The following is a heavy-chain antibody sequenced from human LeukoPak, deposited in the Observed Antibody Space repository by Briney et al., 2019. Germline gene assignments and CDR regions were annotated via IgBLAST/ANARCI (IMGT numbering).Heavy chain of an antibody. CDR2: INHSGST. CDR1: GGSFSGYY. J-gene: IGHJ6*03. V-gene: IGHV4-34*01. CDR3: ARGPHCSSTSCYNRWGYYYYYMDV. D-gene: IGHD2-2*01. Sequence: PSETLSLTCAVYGGSFSGYYWSWIRQPPGKGLEWIGEINHSGSTNYNPTLKSRVTISVDTSKNQFSLKLGSVTAADTAVYYCARGPHCSSTSCYNRWGYYYYYMDVWGKGTTVTVSS.